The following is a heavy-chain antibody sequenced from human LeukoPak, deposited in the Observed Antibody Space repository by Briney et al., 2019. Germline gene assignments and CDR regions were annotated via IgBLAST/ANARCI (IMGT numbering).Heavy chain of an antibody. J-gene: IGHJ6*03. V-gene: IGHV1-46*01. D-gene: IGHD3-3*01. CDR2: INPNRGST. CDR1: GYTFTSYY. Sequence: GASVKVSCKASGYTFTSYYMYWVRQAPGQGLEWMGIINPNRGSTNYAQKLQGRVTMTTDTSTSTAYMELRSLRSDDTAVYYCARAGSYDFWSGYYSDYYYYYMDVWGKGTTVTVSS. CDR3: ARAGSYDFWSGYYSDYYYYYMDV.